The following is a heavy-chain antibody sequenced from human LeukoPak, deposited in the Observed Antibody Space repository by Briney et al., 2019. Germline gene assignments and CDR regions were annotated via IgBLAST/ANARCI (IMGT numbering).Heavy chain of an antibody. Sequence: SETLSLTCTVSGYSISSGYYWGWIRQPPGKGLEWIGSIYHSGSTYYNPSLKSRVTISVDTSKNQFSLKLSSVTAADTAVYYCARSGSSTVTTLDYWGQGTLVTVSS. CDR1: GYSISSGYY. CDR2: IYHSGST. D-gene: IGHD4-17*01. CDR3: ARSGSSTVTTLDY. V-gene: IGHV4-38-2*02. J-gene: IGHJ4*02.